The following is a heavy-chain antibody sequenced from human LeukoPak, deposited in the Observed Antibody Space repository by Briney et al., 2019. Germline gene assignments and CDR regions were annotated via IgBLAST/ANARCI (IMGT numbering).Heavy chain of an antibody. D-gene: IGHD6-6*01. CDR2: ICGSGTCT. CDR1: GFTFHNSG. CDR3: AKDRIAARPSGWYFDL. V-gene: IGHV3-23*01. Sequence: PGGSLRLSCAASGFTFHNSGMSWVRQAPGKGLEWVSTICGSGTCTSYADSVKGRFTISRDSSQNTLYLQMNSLRADDTAVYYCAKDRIAARPSGWYFDLWGRGTLVTVSS. J-gene: IGHJ2*01.